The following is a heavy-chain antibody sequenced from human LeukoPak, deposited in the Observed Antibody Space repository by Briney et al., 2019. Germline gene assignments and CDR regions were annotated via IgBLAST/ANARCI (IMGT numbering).Heavy chain of an antibody. D-gene: IGHD6-13*01. Sequence: GGSLRLSCAASGFTFSSYAMHWVRQAPDKGLEWVAVISYDGSNKYYADSVKGRFTISRDNSKNTLYLQMNSLRAEDTAVYYCARGRFSSSWYLTFDYWGQGTLVTVSS. V-gene: IGHV3-30-3*01. CDR2: ISYDGSNK. J-gene: IGHJ4*02. CDR3: ARGRFSSSWYLTFDY. CDR1: GFTFSSYA.